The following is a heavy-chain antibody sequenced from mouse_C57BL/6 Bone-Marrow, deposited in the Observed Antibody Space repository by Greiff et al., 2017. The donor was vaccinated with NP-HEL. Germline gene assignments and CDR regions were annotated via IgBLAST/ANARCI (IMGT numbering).Heavy chain of an antibody. CDR1: GFNIKDDY. V-gene: IGHV14-4*01. CDR3: TSITTVVDY. J-gene: IGHJ2*01. D-gene: IGHD1-1*01. CDR2: IDPENGDT. Sequence: VQLQQSGAELVRPGASVKLSCTASGFNIKDDYMHWVKQRPEQGLEWIGWIDPENGDTEYASKLQGKATITADTSSNTAYLQLSRLTSEDTAVYYCTSITTVVDYWGQGTTLTVSS.